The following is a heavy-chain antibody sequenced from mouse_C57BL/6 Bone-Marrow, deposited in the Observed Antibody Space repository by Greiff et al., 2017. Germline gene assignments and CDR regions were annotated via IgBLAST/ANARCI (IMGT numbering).Heavy chain of an antibody. Sequence: VQLQQSGAELVKPGASVKISCKASGYAFSSYWMNWVKQRPGKGLEWIGQIYPGDGDTNYNGKFKGKATLTVDKSSSTAYMQLSSLTSADSAVYFCARGCCYSNSYYFDYWGQGTTLTVSS. V-gene: IGHV1-80*01. J-gene: IGHJ2*01. CDR1: GYAFSSYW. CDR3: ARGCCYSNSYYFDY. D-gene: IGHD2-5*01. CDR2: IYPGDGDT.